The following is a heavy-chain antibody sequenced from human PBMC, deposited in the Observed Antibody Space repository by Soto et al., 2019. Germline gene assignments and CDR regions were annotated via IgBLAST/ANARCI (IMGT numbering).Heavy chain of an antibody. Sequence: PGGSLRLSCAASGFTFSSYSMNWVRQAPGKGLEWVGFIRSKAYSGTTEYAASVKGRFTISRDDSKSIAYLQMNSLKTEDTAVYYCTRAPGWATHSLFDYWGQGTLVTVSS. D-gene: IGHD2-15*01. CDR3: TRAPGWATHSLFDY. J-gene: IGHJ4*02. V-gene: IGHV3-49*04. CDR2: IRSKAYSGTT. CDR1: GFTFSSYS.